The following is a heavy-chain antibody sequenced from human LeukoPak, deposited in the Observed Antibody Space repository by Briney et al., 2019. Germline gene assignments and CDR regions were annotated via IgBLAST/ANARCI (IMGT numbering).Heavy chain of an antibody. CDR2: ISGSGGST. CDR3: AKEGLGYCSSTSCLIDY. D-gene: IGHD2-2*01. J-gene: IGHJ4*02. CDR1: GFTFSSYA. V-gene: IGHV3-23*01. Sequence: SGGSLRLSCAASGFTFSSYAMSWVRQAPGEGLEWVSAISGSGGSTYYADSVKGRFTISRDNSKNTLYLQMNSLRAEDTAVYYCAKEGLGYCSSTSCLIDYWGQGTLVTVSS.